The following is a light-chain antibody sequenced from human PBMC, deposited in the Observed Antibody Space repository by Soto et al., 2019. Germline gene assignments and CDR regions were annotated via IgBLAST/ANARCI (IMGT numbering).Light chain of an antibody. Sequence: DIQMTQSPSTLSASVGDRVTITCRASQTINNWLAWYQLKPGKAPKLLIHTVSLLHSGVPSRFSGSGTGTAFASTIRGLQPEEFATYGCQPYHIDSTFGQATKLEIK. V-gene: IGKV1-5*03. CDR2: TVS. CDR1: QTINNW. J-gene: IGKJ2*01. CDR3: QPYHIDST.